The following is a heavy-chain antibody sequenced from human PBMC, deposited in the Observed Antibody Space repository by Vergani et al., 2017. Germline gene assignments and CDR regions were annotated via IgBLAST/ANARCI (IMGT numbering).Heavy chain of an antibody. CDR3: ARGNCGVNCPKYNWLAP. J-gene: IGHJ5*02. V-gene: IGHV4-4*07. D-gene: IGHD2-21*01. CDR1: GAPISYWC. Sequence: QVQMQESGPGLVKTSETLSLPCSASGAPISYWCWSWLRQPAGKGLEWIGRLCPSGSTNYKPSLKSRVTMSIDTSKNQFSLKLTSVTAADTAVYYCARGNCGVNCPKYNWLAPWGRGILVTVSS. CDR2: LCPSGST.